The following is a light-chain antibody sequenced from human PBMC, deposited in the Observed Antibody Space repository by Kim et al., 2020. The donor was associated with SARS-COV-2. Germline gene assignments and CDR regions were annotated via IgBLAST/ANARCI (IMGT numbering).Light chain of an antibody. V-gene: IGLV3-1*01. CDR1: KLGDKY. J-gene: IGLJ1*01. CDR3: QAWDSSTAGV. CDR2: QDY. Sequence: VSPGQTATITCSGDKLGDKYAFWYQQKPGQSPVLVIYQDYERPSGIPERFSGSNSENTATLTISETQAMDEADYYCQAWDSSTAGVFGTGTKVTVL.